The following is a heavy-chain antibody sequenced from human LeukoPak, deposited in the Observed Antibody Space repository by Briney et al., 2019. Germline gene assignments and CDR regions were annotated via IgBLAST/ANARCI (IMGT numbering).Heavy chain of an antibody. CDR3: ASVDTAMVYFDY. J-gene: IGHJ4*02. D-gene: IGHD5-18*01. CDR2: INHSGST. Sequence: SETLSLTCAVYGGSFSGYYWSWIRQPPGKGLEWIGEINHSGSTNYNPSLKSRVTMSVDTSKNQFSLKLSSVTAADTAVYYCASVDTAMVYFDYWGQGTLVTVSS. CDR1: GGSFSGYY. V-gene: IGHV4-34*01.